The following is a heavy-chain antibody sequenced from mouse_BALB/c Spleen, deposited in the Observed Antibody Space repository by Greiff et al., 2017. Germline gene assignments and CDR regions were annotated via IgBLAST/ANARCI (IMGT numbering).Heavy chain of an antibody. V-gene: IGHV5-6-5*01. D-gene: IGHD2-14*01. CDR1: GFTFSSYA. Sequence: EVKVEESGGGLVKPGGSLKLSCAASGFTFSSYAMSWVRQTPEKRLEWVASISSGGSTYYPDSVKGRFTISRDNARNILYLQMSSLRSEDTAMYYCARRGLGYDVNFWGQGTLVTVSA. CDR3: ARRGLGYDVNF. J-gene: IGHJ3*01. CDR2: ISSGGST.